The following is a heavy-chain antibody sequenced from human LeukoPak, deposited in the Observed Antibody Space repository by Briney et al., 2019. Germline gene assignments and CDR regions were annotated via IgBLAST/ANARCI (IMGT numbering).Heavy chain of an antibody. V-gene: IGHV4-61*02. Sequence: PSETLSLTCTVSGGSISSGDYYWSWIRQPAGKGLEWIGRIYTSGSTTYNPSLKSRVTISVDTSKNQFSLKLSSVTAADTAVYYCARSSSGFPRPTMIVVATVGFDPWGQGTLVTVSS. D-gene: IGHD3-22*01. CDR3: ARSSSGFPRPTMIVVATVGFDP. J-gene: IGHJ5*02. CDR1: GGSISSGDYY. CDR2: IYTSGST.